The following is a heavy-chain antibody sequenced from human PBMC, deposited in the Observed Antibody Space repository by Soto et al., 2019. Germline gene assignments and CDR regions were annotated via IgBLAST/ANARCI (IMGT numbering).Heavy chain of an antibody. CDR2: IYHGGST. Sequence: SETLSLTCAVSGYSISSGYYWGWLRQPPGKGLEWFGSIYHGGSTYYNPSLNSRVTLSIDMTNNHVSLLLNTVTAADTAVFYCARVGPWVPYYYDSRPYTFENWFDPWGQGTLVTVSS. CDR1: GYSISSGYY. CDR3: ARVGPWVPYYYDSRPYTFENWFDP. V-gene: IGHV4-38-2*01. J-gene: IGHJ5*02. D-gene: IGHD3-22*01.